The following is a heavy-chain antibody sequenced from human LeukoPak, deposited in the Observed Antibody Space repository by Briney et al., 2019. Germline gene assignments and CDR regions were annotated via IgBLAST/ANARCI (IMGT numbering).Heavy chain of an antibody. D-gene: IGHD3-10*01. Sequence: QPGGSLRLSCAASGFTFLTYWMSWVRQAPGKGLEWVATIRQDGSEKYYVDSVKGRFTISRDNAKNSLYLQMNSLRAEDSAVYYCARSRGVTYYYASGTYVADAGYYFDFWGQGTLVTVSS. J-gene: IGHJ4*02. V-gene: IGHV3-7*01. CDR2: IRQDGSEK. CDR1: GFTFLTYW. CDR3: ARSRGVTYYYASGTYVADAGYYFDF.